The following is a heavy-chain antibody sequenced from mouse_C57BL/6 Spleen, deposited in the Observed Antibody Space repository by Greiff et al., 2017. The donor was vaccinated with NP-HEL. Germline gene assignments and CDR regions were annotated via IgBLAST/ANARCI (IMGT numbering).Heavy chain of an antibody. Sequence: VKLMESGAELVRPGTSVKMSCKASGYTFTNYWIGWAKQRPGHGLEWIGDIYPGGGYTNYNEKFKGKATLTADKSSSTAYMQFSSLTSEDSAIYYCARSVNYDYSFDYWGQGTTLTVSS. CDR2: IYPGGGYT. CDR3: ARSVNYDYSFDY. CDR1: GYTFTNYW. D-gene: IGHD2-4*01. V-gene: IGHV1-63*01. J-gene: IGHJ2*01.